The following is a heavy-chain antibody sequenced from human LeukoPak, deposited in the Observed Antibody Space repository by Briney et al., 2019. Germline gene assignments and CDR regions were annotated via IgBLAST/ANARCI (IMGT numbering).Heavy chain of an antibody. D-gene: IGHD6-13*01. V-gene: IGHV3-30*18. CDR1: RFTFSSYG. Sequence: GRSLRLSCAASRFTFSSYGIHWVRQAPGKGLEWVAVISYDGTAKYYADSVKGRFTISRDNSNNPLYLHMNSLRTEDTALYYCAKDRTGYSSTWFGEWGQGTLVTASS. CDR3: AKDRTGYSSTWFGE. J-gene: IGHJ4*02. CDR2: ISYDGTAK.